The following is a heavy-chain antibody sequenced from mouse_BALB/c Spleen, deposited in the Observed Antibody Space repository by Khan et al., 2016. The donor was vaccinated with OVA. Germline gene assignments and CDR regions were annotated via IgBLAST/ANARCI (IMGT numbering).Heavy chain of an antibody. Sequence: VQLQQSGPELEKPGASVKISCKASGYSFTGYNMNWVKQSTGKSLEWIGNIDPYYGGATYNQKFKGKATFTVDKSSSTAYMQLKSLTSEDSADYKGTSGYGNYVRYYFDYWGQGTTLTVSS. V-gene: IGHV1-42*01. CDR3: TSGYGNYVRYYFDY. CDR1: GYSFTGYN. J-gene: IGHJ2*01. CDR2: IDPYYGGA. D-gene: IGHD2-10*02.